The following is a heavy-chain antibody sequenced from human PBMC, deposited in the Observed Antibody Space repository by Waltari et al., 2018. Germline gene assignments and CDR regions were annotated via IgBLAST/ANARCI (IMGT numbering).Heavy chain of an antibody. Sequence: QLQLQESGPGLVKPSETRSLTCTVPGGSSSSGSYYWGWIRQPPGKGLEWIGSIYYSGSTYYNPSLKSRVTISVDTSKNQFSLKLSSVTAADTAVYYCARPSYYYGSGSYEDYWGQGTLVTVSS. D-gene: IGHD3-10*01. CDR1: GGSSSSGSYY. V-gene: IGHV4-39*01. J-gene: IGHJ4*02. CDR3: ARPSYYYGSGSYEDY. CDR2: IYYSGST.